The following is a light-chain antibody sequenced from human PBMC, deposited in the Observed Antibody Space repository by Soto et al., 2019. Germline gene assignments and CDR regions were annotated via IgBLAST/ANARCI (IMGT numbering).Light chain of an antibody. Sequence: AIQVTQSPSSLSASVGDRVTITCRASLNIREELDWYQQKPGKAPKLLIYKASTLKSGVPSRFSGSGSGTEFTLTISGLQPEDFAVYYCQQDYNLRTFGQGTKVDIK. CDR3: QQDYNLRT. V-gene: IGKV1-6*01. CDR1: LNIREE. CDR2: KAS. J-gene: IGKJ1*01.